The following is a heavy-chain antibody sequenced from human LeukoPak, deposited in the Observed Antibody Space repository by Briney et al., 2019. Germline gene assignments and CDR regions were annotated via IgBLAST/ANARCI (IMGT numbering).Heavy chain of an antibody. CDR2: ITGNGGTT. D-gene: IGHD3-16*01. Sequence: PGGSLRLSCAASGFTFNNYAMTWVRQAPGKGLEWVSGITGNGGTTDYADSVKGRFTISRDNSKNTLHLQMNSLRVEDTAVYYCVKEQSYGAYRVADYWGQGTLVTVSS. CDR3: VKEQSYGAYRVADY. CDR1: GFTFNNYA. V-gene: IGHV3-23*01. J-gene: IGHJ4*02.